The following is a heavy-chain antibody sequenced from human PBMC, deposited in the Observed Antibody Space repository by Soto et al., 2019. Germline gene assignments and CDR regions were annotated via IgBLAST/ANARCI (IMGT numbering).Heavy chain of an antibody. CDR2: MNPANGNA. J-gene: IGHJ5*02. CDR1: GYNFLSSN. V-gene: IGHV1-8*01. D-gene: IGHD6-19*01. Sequence: QEQLVQSGAEVKRPGASVKISCRASGYNFLSSNINWVRQAAGHRPDWLGWMNPANGNAAFARHFQGRVTMTRDTSTDTADREVGGLASGDTASYYGARAVGRAGTGLDLWGPGTLGTVS. CDR3: ARAVGRAGTGLDL.